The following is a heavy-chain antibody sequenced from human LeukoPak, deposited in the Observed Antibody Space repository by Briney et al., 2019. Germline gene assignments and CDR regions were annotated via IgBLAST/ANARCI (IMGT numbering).Heavy chain of an antibody. CDR1: GFSFSTNQ. CDR2: INSDGINI. Sequence: GGSLRLSCAASGFSFSTNQMHWVRQAPGKGLVWVSRINSDGINILYADSVKGRFTISRDNARNTLYLQMNSLRAEDTAVYYCATYSRPWGHGTLVTVSS. J-gene: IGHJ5*02. V-gene: IGHV3-74*01. D-gene: IGHD2-21*01. CDR3: ATYSRP.